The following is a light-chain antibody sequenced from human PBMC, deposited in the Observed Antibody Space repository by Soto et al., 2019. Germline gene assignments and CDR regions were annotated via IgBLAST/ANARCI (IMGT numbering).Light chain of an antibody. CDR3: QQRSNWPIT. CDR2: DAS. CDR1: QSVNSNY. Sequence: EIVMTQSPATLSVSPGERATLSCRASQSVNSNYLAWYQQKPGQAPRLLIYDASNRATGTPARFSGSGSGTDFTLTISSLEPEDFAVYYCQQRSNWPITFGQGTRLEIK. V-gene: IGKV3-11*01. J-gene: IGKJ5*01.